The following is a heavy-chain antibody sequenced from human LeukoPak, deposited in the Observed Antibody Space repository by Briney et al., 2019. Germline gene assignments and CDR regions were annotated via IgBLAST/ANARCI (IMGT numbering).Heavy chain of an antibody. J-gene: IGHJ4*02. CDR3: AKKWFGEHYYYFDY. CDR1: GFTFSTYE. V-gene: IGHV3-48*03. Sequence: GGSLRLSCAASGFTFSTYEMNWVRQAPGKGLEWVSYISSSGSTIYYADSVKGRFTISRDNSKNTLYLQMNSLRAEDTAVYYCAKKWFGEHYYYFDYWGQGTLVTVSS. CDR2: ISSSGSTI. D-gene: IGHD3-10*01.